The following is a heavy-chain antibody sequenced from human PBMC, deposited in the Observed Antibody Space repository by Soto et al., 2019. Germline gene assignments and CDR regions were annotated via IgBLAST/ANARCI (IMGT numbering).Heavy chain of an antibody. J-gene: IGHJ3*02. V-gene: IGHV4-30-4*01. Sequence: SETLSLTCTVSGGSISSGDYYWSWIRQPPGKGLEWIGYIYYSGSTYYNPSLKSRVTISVDTSKNQFSLKLSSVTAADTAVYYCARGEAVWGSYRWGAFDIWGQGTMVTV. CDR2: IYYSGST. CDR1: GGSISSGDYY. CDR3: ARGEAVWGSYRWGAFDI. D-gene: IGHD3-16*02.